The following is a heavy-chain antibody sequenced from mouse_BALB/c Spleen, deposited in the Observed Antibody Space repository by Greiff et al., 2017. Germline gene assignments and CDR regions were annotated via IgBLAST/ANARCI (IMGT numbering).Heavy chain of an antibody. Sequence: EVQVVESGPGLVKPSQSLSLTCSVTGYSITSGYYWNWIRQFPGNKLEWMGYISYDGSNNYNPSLKNRISITRDTSKNQFFLKLNSVTTEDTATYYCALSYDGYAMGYWGQGTSVTVSS. CDR2: ISYDGSN. J-gene: IGHJ4*01. D-gene: IGHD2-14*01. V-gene: IGHV3-6*02. CDR1: GYSITSGYY. CDR3: ALSYDGYAMGY.